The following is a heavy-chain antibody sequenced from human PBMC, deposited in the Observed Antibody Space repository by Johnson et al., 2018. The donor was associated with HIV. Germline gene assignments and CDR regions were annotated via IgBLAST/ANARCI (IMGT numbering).Heavy chain of an antibody. CDR1: GFTFSSYA. V-gene: IGHV3-30-3*01. Sequence: QVQLVESGGGVVQPGRSLRLSCAASGFTFSSYAMHWVRQAPGKGLEWVAVISYDGSNKYYADSVKGRFTISRDKPKNTLYLQMNSLRAEDTAVYYCARTEMITFGGVIVLGGAFDIWGQGTMVTVSS. CDR3: ARTEMITFGGVIVLGGAFDI. J-gene: IGHJ3*02. CDR2: ISYDGSNK. D-gene: IGHD3-16*02.